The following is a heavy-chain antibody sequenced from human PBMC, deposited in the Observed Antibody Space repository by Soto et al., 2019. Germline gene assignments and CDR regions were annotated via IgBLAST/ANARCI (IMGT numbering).Heavy chain of an antibody. D-gene: IGHD2-2*01. Sequence: PGGSLRLSCAASGFTFDDYAMHWVRQAPGKGLEWVSGISWNSGSIGYADSVKGRFTISRDNAKNSLYLQMNSLRAEDTALYYCAKDIREPYCISTSCAWFYGMDVWGQGTTVTVSS. CDR1: GFTFDDYA. V-gene: IGHV3-9*01. J-gene: IGHJ6*02. CDR2: ISWNSGSI. CDR3: AKDIREPYCISTSCAWFYGMDV.